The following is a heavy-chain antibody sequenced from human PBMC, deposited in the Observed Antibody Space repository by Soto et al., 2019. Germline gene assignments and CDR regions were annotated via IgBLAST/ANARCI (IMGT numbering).Heavy chain of an antibody. V-gene: IGHV4-34*01. CDR3: ARRRFGITMIVVVTPFDY. CDR2: INHSGST. J-gene: IGHJ4*02. CDR1: GWSVRDYY. D-gene: IGHD3-22*01. Sequence: PSETLSLPCSFYGWSVRDYYGSWLRQPPGKGLEWIGEINHSGSTNYNPSLKSRVTISVDTSKNQFSLKLSSVTAADTAVYYCARRRFGITMIVVVTPFDYWGQGTLVTVSS.